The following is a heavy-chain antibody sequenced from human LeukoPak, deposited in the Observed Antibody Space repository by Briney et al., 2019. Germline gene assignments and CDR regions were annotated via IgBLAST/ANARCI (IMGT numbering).Heavy chain of an antibody. V-gene: IGHV4-59*01. Sequence: PSETLSLTCAHHGTSFSAYYRSWIRPPPPKRLEWVAYIYYCGSTNYNPSLKSRVTISVDPSKNQFSLKLSSVSTADTAVYHCAGPGGPPFYWGHGTLVTVSS. CDR3: AGPGGPPFY. D-gene: IGHD3-16*01. J-gene: IGHJ4*01. CDR1: GTSFSAYY. CDR2: IYYCGST.